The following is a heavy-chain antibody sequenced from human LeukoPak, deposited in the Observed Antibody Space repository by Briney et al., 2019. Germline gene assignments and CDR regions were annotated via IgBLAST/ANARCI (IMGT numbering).Heavy chain of an antibody. J-gene: IGHJ6*02. CDR3: ARASGSYFSYYYYGMDV. CDR1: GGSISSYY. CDR2: IYYSGST. D-gene: IGHD1-26*01. Sequence: SETLSLTCTVSGGSISSYYWSWIRQPPGKGLEWIGYIYYSGSTNYNPSLKSRVTISVDTSKNQFSLKLSSVTAADTAVYYCARASGSYFSYYYYGMDVWGQGTTVTVSS. V-gene: IGHV4-59*08.